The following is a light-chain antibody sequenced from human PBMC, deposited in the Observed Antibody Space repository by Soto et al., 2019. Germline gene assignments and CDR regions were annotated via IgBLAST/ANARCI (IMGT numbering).Light chain of an antibody. J-gene: IGLJ1*01. CDR2: SNN. V-gene: IGLV1-44*01. Sequence: QSVLTQPPSASGTPGQRVTISCSGSSSNIGSNTVNWYQQLPGTAPKLLIYSNNQRPSGVPDRFSGSKSGTSASLAISGLQSEDEADYYCAAWDDSLNGSYVFGTGTQLTVL. CDR3: AAWDDSLNGSYV. CDR1: SSNIGSNT.